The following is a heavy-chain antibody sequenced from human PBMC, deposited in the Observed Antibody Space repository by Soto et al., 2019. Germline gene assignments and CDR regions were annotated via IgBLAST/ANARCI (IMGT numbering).Heavy chain of an antibody. CDR3: AREPDPTANWHFDL. J-gene: IGHJ2*01. CDR1: GFTFSFYS. D-gene: IGHD4-17*01. Sequence: EVQLVESGGGLVKPGGSLRLSCAASGFTFSFYSMSWVRQAPGKGLEWVSSISGSSTYMNYADSVKGRFTISRDNAKNSLYLQMNSLRAEDTALYYCAREPDPTANWHFDLWGRGTLVTVSS. V-gene: IGHV3-21*01. CDR2: ISGSSTYM.